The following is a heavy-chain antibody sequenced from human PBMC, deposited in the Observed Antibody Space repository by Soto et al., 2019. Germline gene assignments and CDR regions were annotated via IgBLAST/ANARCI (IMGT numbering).Heavy chain of an antibody. CDR3: AKGGSGSAYSYADY. J-gene: IGHJ4*02. D-gene: IGHD2-15*01. V-gene: IGHV3-30*18. Sequence: QAQLVESGGGVVQPGRSLRLSCEASGFTFSNFGMHWVGQAPGKGLEWVAVMSNDGSEKFYADSVTGRFTISRDNSENTLYLQMNGLRPEDAAVYYCAKGGSGSAYSYADYWVQGTLVTVSS. CDR1: GFTFSNFG. CDR2: MSNDGSEK.